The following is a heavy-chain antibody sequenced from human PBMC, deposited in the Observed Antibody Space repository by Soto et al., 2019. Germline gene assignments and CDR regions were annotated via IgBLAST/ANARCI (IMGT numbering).Heavy chain of an antibody. D-gene: IGHD1-26*01. CDR3: ASRPSGSGFDP. CDR1: GGSISSGGYS. CDR2: IYHSGST. J-gene: IGHJ5*02. Sequence: QLQLQESGSGLVKPSQTLSLTCAVSGGSISSGGYSWSWIRQPPGKGLECIGYIYHSGSTYYNPSLKSRVTISVARSQNQFSLKLSSVTAADTAVYYCASRPSGSGFDPWGQGTLVTVSS. V-gene: IGHV4-30-2*01.